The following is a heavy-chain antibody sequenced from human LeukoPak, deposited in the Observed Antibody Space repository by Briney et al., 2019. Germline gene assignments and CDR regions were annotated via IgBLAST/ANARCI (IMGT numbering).Heavy chain of an antibody. Sequence: GESLKISCKGSGYSFTSYWIGWVRQMPGKGLEWMGIIYPGDSDTRYSPSFQGQVTISADKSISTAYLQWRSLKASDTAMYYCGTTVTTSFYYYYGMDVWGQGTTVTVSS. D-gene: IGHD4-17*01. CDR1: GYSFTSYW. V-gene: IGHV5-51*01. CDR2: IYPGDSDT. CDR3: GTTVTTSFYYYYGMDV. J-gene: IGHJ6*02.